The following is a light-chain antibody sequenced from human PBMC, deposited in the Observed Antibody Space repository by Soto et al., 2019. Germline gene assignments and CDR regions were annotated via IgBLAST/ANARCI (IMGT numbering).Light chain of an antibody. V-gene: IGLV2-8*01. CDR1: SSDVGGYNY. CDR2: EVS. J-gene: IGLJ3*02. CDR3: ASYGGNNNLL. Sequence: QSALTQPPSASGSPGQSVTISCTGTSSDVGGYNYVSWYQQHPGKAPKPMMFEVSKRPSGVPDRFSGSKFGNTASLTVFGLQAEDEADYYCASYGGNNNLLFGGGTKLTVL.